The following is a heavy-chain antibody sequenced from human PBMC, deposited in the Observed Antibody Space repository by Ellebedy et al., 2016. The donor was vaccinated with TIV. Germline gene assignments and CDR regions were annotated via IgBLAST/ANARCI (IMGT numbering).Heavy chain of an antibody. CDR3: ARDRGLLWFGEEEVNWFDP. J-gene: IGHJ5*02. V-gene: IGHV4-4*07. D-gene: IGHD3-10*01. CDR1: GASITNYH. CDR2: IFTTGST. Sequence: MPSETLSLTCTVSGASITNYHWSWIRQPAGKGLEWIGRIFTTGSTFYNPSLKSRVMMSVDTSNNHFSLKLASVTAADTAVYYCARDRGLLWFGEEEVNWFDPWGQGTLVTVSS.